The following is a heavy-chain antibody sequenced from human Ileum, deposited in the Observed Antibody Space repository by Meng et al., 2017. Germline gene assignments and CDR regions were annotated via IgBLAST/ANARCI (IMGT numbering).Heavy chain of an antibody. CDR1: GCSVNTGSYY. CDR2: MYFSGST. Sequence: LQESGTGLVRPSETLSLTCTISGCSVNTGSYYWSWIRQPPGKGLEWIGYMYFSGSTKYNASLKSRVSISVDTSKKQFSLNLTSVTAADTAVYYCARGHYDKYFDSWGQGTLVTVSS. D-gene: IGHD3-22*01. CDR3: ARGHYDKYFDS. J-gene: IGHJ4*02. V-gene: IGHV4-61*01.